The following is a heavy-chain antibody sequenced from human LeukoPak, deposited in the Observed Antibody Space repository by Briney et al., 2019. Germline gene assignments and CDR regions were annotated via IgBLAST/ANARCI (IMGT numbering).Heavy chain of an antibody. D-gene: IGHD3-3*01. CDR3: AKDRPSLYYDFWSGYYTRGTLFDY. J-gene: IGHJ4*02. Sequence: GGSLRLSCAVSGFTFRNYAMSWVRQAPGKGLEWVSGMSGSGDRTYYADSVKGRFTISRDNSMNTLYLQMNSLRAEDTAVYYCAKDRPSLYYDFWSGYYTRGTLFDYWGQGTLVTVSS. CDR1: GFTFRNYA. V-gene: IGHV3-23*01. CDR2: MSGSGDRT.